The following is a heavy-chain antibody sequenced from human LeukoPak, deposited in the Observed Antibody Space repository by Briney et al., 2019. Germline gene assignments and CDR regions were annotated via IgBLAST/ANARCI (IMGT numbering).Heavy chain of an antibody. Sequence: GGSLRLSCAASGFTFSSYAMSWVRQAPGKGLEWVSAISGSGGSTYYADSVKGRFTISRDISKNTLYLQMNSLRAEDTAVYYCAKISCSGGSCYLYYFDYWGQGTLVTVSS. CDR1: GFTFSSYA. D-gene: IGHD2-15*01. J-gene: IGHJ4*02. CDR2: ISGSGGST. V-gene: IGHV3-23*01. CDR3: AKISCSGGSCYLYYFDY.